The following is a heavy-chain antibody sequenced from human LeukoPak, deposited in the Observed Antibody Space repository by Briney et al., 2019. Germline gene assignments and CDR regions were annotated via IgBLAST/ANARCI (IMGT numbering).Heavy chain of an antibody. D-gene: IGHD2/OR15-2a*01. CDR3: ARYREYYLDRKPYYYYYGMDV. CDR2: MNPNSGNT. J-gene: IGHJ6*02. Sequence: GASVKVSCKASGYTFTSYDINWVRQATGQGLEWMGWMNPNSGNTGYAQKFQGRVTMTRNTSISTAYMELSSLRSEDTAVYYCARYREYYLDRKPYYYYYGMDVWGQGTTVTVSS. CDR1: GYTFTSYD. V-gene: IGHV1-8*01.